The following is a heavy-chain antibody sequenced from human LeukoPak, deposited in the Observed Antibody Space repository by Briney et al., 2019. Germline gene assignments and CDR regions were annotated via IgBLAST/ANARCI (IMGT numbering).Heavy chain of an antibody. V-gene: IGHV1-3*01. Sequence: ASAKVSCKASGYTFTSYTIHWVRQAPGQRLEWMGWINAGNGNTKYSQEFQDRVTITRDTSISTAYMELSRLRSDDTAVYYCARGYCTNGVCYTGYYFDYWGQGTLVTVSS. J-gene: IGHJ4*02. CDR3: ARGYCTNGVCYTGYYFDY. CDR2: INAGNGNT. CDR1: GYTFTSYT. D-gene: IGHD2-8*01.